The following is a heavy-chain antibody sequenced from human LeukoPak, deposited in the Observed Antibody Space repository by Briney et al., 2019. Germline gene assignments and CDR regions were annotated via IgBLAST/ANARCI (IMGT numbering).Heavy chain of an antibody. CDR1: GFTFDDYG. V-gene: IGHV3-53*01. Sequence: SGGSLRLSCAASGFTFDDYGMSWVRQAPGKGLEWVSVIYSGGSTYYADSVKGRFTISRDNSKNTLYLQMNSLRAEDTAVYYCARESRSSGWDYYYYYMDVWGKGTTVTISS. D-gene: IGHD6-19*01. J-gene: IGHJ6*03. CDR3: ARESRSSGWDYYYYYMDV. CDR2: IYSGGST.